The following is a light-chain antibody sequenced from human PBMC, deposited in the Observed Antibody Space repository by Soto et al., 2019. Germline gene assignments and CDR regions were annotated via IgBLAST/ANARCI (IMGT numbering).Light chain of an antibody. CDR3: QQSRDWPLT. Sequence: EIVLTQSPATLSLSPGERATLSCRASQSVSSNLAWYQQKPGQAPRLLIYDASNRATGIPVRFSGSGSVTDFTLTISSLEPEDFAVYYGQQSRDWPLTFGGGTKVEIK. CDR1: QSVSSN. J-gene: IGKJ4*01. CDR2: DAS. V-gene: IGKV3-11*01.